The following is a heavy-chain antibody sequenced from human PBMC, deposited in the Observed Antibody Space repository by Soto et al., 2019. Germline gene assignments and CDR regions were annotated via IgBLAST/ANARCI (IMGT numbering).Heavy chain of an antibody. Sequence: GGSLRLSCAASGFTFSSYGMHWVRQAPGKGLEWVAVISYDGSNKYYADSVKGRFTISRDNSKNTLYLQMNSLRAEDTAVYYCAKGGSYYETVLFDYWGQGTLVTVSS. V-gene: IGHV3-30*18. J-gene: IGHJ4*02. CDR1: GFTFSSYG. CDR2: ISYDGSNK. D-gene: IGHD1-26*01. CDR3: AKGGSYYETVLFDY.